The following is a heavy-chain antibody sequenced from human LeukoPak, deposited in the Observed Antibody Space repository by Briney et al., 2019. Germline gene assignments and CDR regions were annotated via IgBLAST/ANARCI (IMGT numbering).Heavy chain of an antibody. Sequence: ASVKVSCKASGYTFTSYGISWVRQAPGQGLEWMGWISAYNGNTNYAQKLQGRVTMTTDTSTSAAYMELRSLRSDDTAVYYCAREDYSSSDFFFDYWGQGTLVTVSS. J-gene: IGHJ4*02. D-gene: IGHD6-6*01. CDR2: ISAYNGNT. V-gene: IGHV1-18*01. CDR1: GYTFTSYG. CDR3: AREDYSSSDFFFDY.